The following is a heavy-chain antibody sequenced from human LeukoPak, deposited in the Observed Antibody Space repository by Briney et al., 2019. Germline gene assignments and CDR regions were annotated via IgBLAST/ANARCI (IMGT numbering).Heavy chain of an antibody. V-gene: IGHV1-69*05. Sequence: SVKVSCKASGSTFSSYAISWVRQAPGQGLEWMGGIIPIFGTANYAQKFQGRVTITTDESTSTAYMELSSLRSEDTAVYYCARGVEMATQGSFDYWGQGTLVTVSS. D-gene: IGHD5-24*01. CDR1: GSTFSSYA. J-gene: IGHJ4*02. CDR2: IIPIFGTA. CDR3: ARGVEMATQGSFDY.